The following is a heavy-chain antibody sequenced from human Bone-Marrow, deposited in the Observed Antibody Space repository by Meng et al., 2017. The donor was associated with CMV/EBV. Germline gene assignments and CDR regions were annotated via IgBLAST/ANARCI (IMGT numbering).Heavy chain of an antibody. V-gene: IGHV1-18*01. CDR2: ISAYNGNT. D-gene: IGHD3-3*01. J-gene: IGHJ6*02. CDR1: GYTFTSYG. CDR3: ARDRITIFGVFINYYYYVMDV. Sequence: ASVKVSCKAYGYTFTSYGISWVRQAPGQGLEWRGWISAYNGNTKYAQKLQGRVTMTTDTSTRPAYMELRSLRSDDTAVYYGARDRITIFGVFINYYYYVMDVWGQGTTVTVAS.